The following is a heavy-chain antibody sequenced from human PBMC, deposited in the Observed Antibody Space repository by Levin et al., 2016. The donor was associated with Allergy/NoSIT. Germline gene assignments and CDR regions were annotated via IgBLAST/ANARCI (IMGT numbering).Heavy chain of an antibody. D-gene: IGHD5/OR15-5a*01. CDR1: GGSFSGYY. Sequence: SETLSLTCAVYGGSFSGYYWIWIRQPPGKGLEWLGEINHSGSTNYNPSLKSRVTISVDTSKNQFSLELSSVTAADTAVYFCARGGDSVTGPIDYWGQGTLVTVSS. CDR3: ARGGDSVTGPIDY. V-gene: IGHV4-34*01. CDR2: INHSGST. J-gene: IGHJ4*02.